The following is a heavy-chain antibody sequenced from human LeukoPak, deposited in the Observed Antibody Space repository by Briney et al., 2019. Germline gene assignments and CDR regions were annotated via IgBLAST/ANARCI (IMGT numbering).Heavy chain of an antibody. CDR3: ATDLLGLLPTARGYYYGMDV. CDR2: FDPEDGET. Sequence: PSVKVSCKVSGYTLTELSMHWVRQAPGKGLEWMGGFDPEDGETIYAQKFQGRVTMTEDTSTDTAYMELSSLRSEDTAVYYCATDLLGLLPTARGYYYGMDVWGQGTTVTVSS. J-gene: IGHJ6*02. D-gene: IGHD3-22*01. V-gene: IGHV1-24*01. CDR1: GYTLTELS.